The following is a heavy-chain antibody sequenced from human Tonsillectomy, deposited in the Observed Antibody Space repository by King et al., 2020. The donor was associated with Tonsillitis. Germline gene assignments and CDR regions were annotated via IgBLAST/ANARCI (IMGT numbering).Heavy chain of an antibody. CDR1: VFSFSSYS. J-gene: IGHJ4*02. Sequence: EVQLVESGGGLVKPGGSLRLSCTASVFSFSSYSMNRVRQAPGKGLEWVSSISSTSKHIFYADSVKGRFTISRDNATNSLFLQMSGLRAGDTAVYYCARDVLGGFDYWGQGTLVPVSS. V-gene: IGHV3-21*01. CDR2: ISSTSKHI. D-gene: IGHD3-16*01. CDR3: ARDVLGGFDY.